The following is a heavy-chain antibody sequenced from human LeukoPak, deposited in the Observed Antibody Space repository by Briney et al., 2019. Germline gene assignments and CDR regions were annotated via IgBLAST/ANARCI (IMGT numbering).Heavy chain of an antibody. CDR1: GFIFDDYA. J-gene: IGHJ4*02. CDR2: ISWNSGSI. V-gene: IGHV3-9*01. Sequence: GGSLRLSCAASGFIFDDYAIHWVRQAPGKGLEWVSGISWNSGSIGYADSVKGRFTISRDNSKNTLYLQMNSLRAEDTAVYYCARGVGATFAGSWGYYFDYWGQGTLVTVSS. D-gene: IGHD1-26*01. CDR3: ARGVGATFAGSWGYYFDY.